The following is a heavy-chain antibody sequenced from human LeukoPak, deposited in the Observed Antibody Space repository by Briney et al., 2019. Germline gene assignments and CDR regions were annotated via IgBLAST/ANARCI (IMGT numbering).Heavy chain of an antibody. J-gene: IGHJ6*03. D-gene: IGHD2-15*01. V-gene: IGHV3-53*01. CDR3: ARDREDTLYYYMDV. CDR1: GFTVSSNY. CDR2: IYSGGST. Sequence: GGSLRLSCAASGFTVSSNYMSWVRQAPGKGLEWVSVIYSGGSTYYADSVKGRFTISRDNAKNSLYLQMNSLRAEDTAVYYCARDREDTLYYYMDVWGKGTTVTVSS.